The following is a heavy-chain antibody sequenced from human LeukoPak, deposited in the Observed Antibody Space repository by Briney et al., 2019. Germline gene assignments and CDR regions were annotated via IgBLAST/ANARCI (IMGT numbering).Heavy chain of an antibody. Sequence: ASVKVSCKASGYTFTNYGISWVRQAPGQELEWMGWISAYNGDTNYAQEFQGRVTMTTDKSTSTAYMELRNLRSDDTAVYFCARGGSGSSFTDYWGQGTLVTVSS. CDR2: ISAYNGDT. J-gene: IGHJ4*02. V-gene: IGHV1-18*01. CDR1: GYTFTNYG. CDR3: ARGGSGSSFTDY. D-gene: IGHD3-10*01.